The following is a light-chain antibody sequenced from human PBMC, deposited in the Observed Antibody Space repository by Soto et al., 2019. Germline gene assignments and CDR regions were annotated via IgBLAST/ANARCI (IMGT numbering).Light chain of an antibody. Sequence: EIVLTQSPGTLSLSLGERATLSCRASQSVSSSYLAWYQQKPGQAPRLLIYGASSRATGIPDRFSGSGSGTDFTLTISRLEPEDFAVYYCQQYGSSRWTFGQGTKV. CDR1: QSVSSSY. V-gene: IGKV3-20*01. CDR2: GAS. J-gene: IGKJ1*01. CDR3: QQYGSSRWT.